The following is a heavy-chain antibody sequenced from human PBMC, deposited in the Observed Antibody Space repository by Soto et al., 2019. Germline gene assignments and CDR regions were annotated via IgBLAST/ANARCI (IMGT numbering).Heavy chain of an antibody. CDR1: GGTFSSYA. CDR3: AGTYYYDSSGYYHY. Sequence: SVKVSCKASGGTFSSYAISWVRQAPGRGLEWMGGIIPIFGTANYAQKFQGRVTITADKSTSTAYMELSSLRSEDTAVYYCAGTYYYDSSGYYHYWGQGTLVTVSS. D-gene: IGHD3-22*01. CDR2: IIPIFGTA. J-gene: IGHJ4*02. V-gene: IGHV1-69*06.